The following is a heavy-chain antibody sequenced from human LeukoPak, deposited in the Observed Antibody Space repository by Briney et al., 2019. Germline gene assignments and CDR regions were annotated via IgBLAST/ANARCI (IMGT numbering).Heavy chain of an antibody. V-gene: IGHV3-48*01. D-gene: IGHD4-11*01. CDR2: IIGSAI. Sequence: GGSLRLSCAASGFTFSSYSLNWVRQAPGKGLEWVSYIIGSAIYYTDSVKGRFTISRDNAKNSLYLQMSSLRAEDTAVYYCTRVEETATTAAIIRKYSYYYYYMDVWGKGNTVTVSS. CDR1: GFTFSSYS. CDR3: TRVEETATTAAIIRKYSYYYYYMDV. J-gene: IGHJ6*03.